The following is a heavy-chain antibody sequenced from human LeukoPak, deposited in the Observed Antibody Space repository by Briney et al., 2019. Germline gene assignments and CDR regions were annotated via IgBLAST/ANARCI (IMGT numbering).Heavy chain of an antibody. V-gene: IGHV3-15*01. CDR3: TTMTVVPTDY. CDR2: IKSKTDGETT. J-gene: IGHJ4*02. D-gene: IGHD2-2*01. Sequence: PGGSLRLSCAASGFTFSNAWMSWARQAPGKGGECVGRIKSKTDGETTDYAAPVKSRFTNSRDDSKNTLYLQMSSLKTEDTAVDHCTTMTVVPTDYWGQGTLVTVSS. CDR1: GFTFSNAW.